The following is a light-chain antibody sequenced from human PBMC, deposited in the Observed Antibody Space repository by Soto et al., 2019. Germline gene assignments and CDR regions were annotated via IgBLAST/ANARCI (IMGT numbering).Light chain of an antibody. CDR2: GAS. Sequence: EIVLTQSPGTLSLSPGERATLSCRASQSVSSSYLAWYQQKPGQAPRLLISGASSRATGVPDRFSGSGSGTDFTLTISRLEPDDFAVYYCQHYGSSVYTFGQGTKLEIK. J-gene: IGKJ2*01. V-gene: IGKV3-20*01. CDR3: QHYGSSVYT. CDR1: QSVSSSY.